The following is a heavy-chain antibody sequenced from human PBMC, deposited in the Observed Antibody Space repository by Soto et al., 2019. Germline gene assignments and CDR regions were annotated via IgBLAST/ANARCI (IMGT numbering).Heavy chain of an antibody. D-gene: IGHD4-17*01. CDR1: GFTFSSYA. CDR3: AKDHQEDYGDYDAKIEGRDFDY. Sequence: GGSLRLSCAASGFTFSSYAMSWVRQAPGKGLEWVSAISGSGGSTYYADSVKGRFTISRDNSKNTLYLQMNSLRAEDTAVYYCAKDHQEDYGDYDAKIEGRDFDYWGQGTLVTVSS. J-gene: IGHJ4*02. V-gene: IGHV3-23*01. CDR2: ISGSGGST.